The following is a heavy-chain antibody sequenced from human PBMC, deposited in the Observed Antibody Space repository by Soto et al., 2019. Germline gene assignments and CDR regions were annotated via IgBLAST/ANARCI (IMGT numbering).Heavy chain of an antibody. CDR2: IYSDGTT. Sequence: GGSLRLSCAASGFTVTSNYMSWVRQAPGKGLEWVSIIYSDGTTYYADSVRGRFHISRDSSKKTLDLQMNSLRAEDTAVYNCAGVLRESSYFHMDVWGKGATVTVSS. CDR1: GFTVTSNY. V-gene: IGHV3-66*01. J-gene: IGHJ6*03. D-gene: IGHD3-16*01. CDR3: AGVLRESSYFHMDV.